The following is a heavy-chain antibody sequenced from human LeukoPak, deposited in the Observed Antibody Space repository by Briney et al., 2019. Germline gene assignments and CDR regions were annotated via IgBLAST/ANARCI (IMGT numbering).Heavy chain of an antibody. D-gene: IGHD3-10*01. CDR2: INSDGGST. CDR1: GFTFSSYW. CDR3: ARDRVSGFGPDY. J-gene: IGHJ4*02. V-gene: IGHV3-74*01. Sequence: GGSLRLSCAASGFTFSSYWMHWVRQAPGKGLVWVSRINSDGGSTSYADSVKGRFTISRDNAKKSLYLQMNSLRAEDTAVYYCARDRVSGFGPDYWGQGTLVTVSS.